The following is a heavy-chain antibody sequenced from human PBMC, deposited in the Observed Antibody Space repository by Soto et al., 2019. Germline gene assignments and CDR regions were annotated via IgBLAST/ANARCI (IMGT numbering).Heavy chain of an antibody. CDR2: LFYSGRT. CDR3: ARSGLGSSYFDY. CDR1: GGSISSSGYY. Sequence: PSETLSLTSTVSGGSISSSGYYWGWIREPPGKGREWIGSLFYSGRTYYNPSLKSRVTISVDTSKNQFSLKLSSVTAADTAVYYCARSGLGSSYFDYWGQGALVTVSS. J-gene: IGHJ4*02. V-gene: IGHV4-39*01. D-gene: IGHD6-6*01.